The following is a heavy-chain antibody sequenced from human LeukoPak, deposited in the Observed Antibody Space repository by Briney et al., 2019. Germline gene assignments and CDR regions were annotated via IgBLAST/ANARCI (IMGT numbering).Heavy chain of an antibody. D-gene: IGHD3-22*01. CDR1: GFTFSSYW. Sequence: SGGSLRLSCAASGFTFSSYWMHWVRQAPGKGLVWVSRINSDGSSTSYADSVKGRFTISRDNAKNTLNLQMNSLRAEDTAVYYCASLMGDYYDSSGYPLDYWGQGTLVTVSS. J-gene: IGHJ4*02. V-gene: IGHV3-74*01. CDR3: ASLMGDYYDSSGYPLDY. CDR2: INSDGSST.